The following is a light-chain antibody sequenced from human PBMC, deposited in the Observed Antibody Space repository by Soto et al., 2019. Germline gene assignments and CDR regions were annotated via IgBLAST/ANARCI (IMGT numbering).Light chain of an antibody. V-gene: IGLV2-8*01. CDR1: SSDVGGYNY. J-gene: IGLJ1*01. CDR3: SSYAGSNIV. Sequence: QSALTQPPSASGSPGQSVTISCTGTSSDVGGYNYVSWYQQHPGKAPKLMIYEVSKRSSGVPDRFSGSKSGNTASLTVSGLQAEDEADYYCSSYAGSNIVFGTGTKLTVL. CDR2: EVS.